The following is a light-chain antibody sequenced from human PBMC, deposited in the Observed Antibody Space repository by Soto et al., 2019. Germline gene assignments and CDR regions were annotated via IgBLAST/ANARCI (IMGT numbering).Light chain of an antibody. CDR3: QHANSFLLT. Sequence: DIQMTQSPSSVSASVGDRVTITCRASQGISSWLAWYQQKPEKAPKLVIYDASSLQTGVPSRFRGSGSGRNLALTVISLQPEDFETYHCQHANSFLLTLVGGTKGDI. CDR1: QGISSW. V-gene: IGKV1-12*01. J-gene: IGKJ4*01. CDR2: DAS.